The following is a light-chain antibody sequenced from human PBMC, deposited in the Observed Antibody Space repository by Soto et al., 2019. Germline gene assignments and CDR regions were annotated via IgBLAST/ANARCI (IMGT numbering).Light chain of an antibody. CDR3: CSYAGDYTWV. Sequence: QSVLTQPRSVSGSPGQSVTISCTGTSSDVGGYNYVSWYQQHPGRAPKLMIYDVSKRPSGVPDRFFGSKSVNTASLTISGLQAEDEADYYCCSYAGDYTWVFGGGTKLTVL. CDR2: DVS. CDR1: SSDVGGYNY. V-gene: IGLV2-11*01. J-gene: IGLJ3*02.